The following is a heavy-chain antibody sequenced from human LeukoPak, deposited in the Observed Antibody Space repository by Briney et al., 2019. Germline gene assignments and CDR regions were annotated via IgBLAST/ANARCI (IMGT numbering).Heavy chain of an antibody. CDR1: GFTFSNYA. Sequence: GGSLRLSCAASGFTFSNYAIHWVRQAPGKGLEWVAFISYDGSNKHYADSVRGRFTISRDNSKNTLYLQMNSLRPEDTAVYYCARARFGYNRGPFDYWGQGILVTVSS. D-gene: IGHD5-24*01. CDR2: ISYDGSNK. J-gene: IGHJ4*02. V-gene: IGHV3-30-3*01. CDR3: ARARFGYNRGPFDY.